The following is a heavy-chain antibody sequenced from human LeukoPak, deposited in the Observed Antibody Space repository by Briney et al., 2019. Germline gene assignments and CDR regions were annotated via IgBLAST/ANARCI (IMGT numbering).Heavy chain of an antibody. CDR2: ISFDGSDK. D-gene: IGHD3-9*01. Sequence: GRSLRLSCAASGFTFRSYGMHWVRQAPGKGLERAAVISFDGSDKYFADSVRGRFTISRDNSKNTLYLQMNSLRAEDTAVYYCAKSSPILRYFDWLSRMDYWGQGTLVTVSS. V-gene: IGHV3-30*18. CDR3: AKSSPILRYFDWLSRMDY. CDR1: GFTFRSYG. J-gene: IGHJ4*02.